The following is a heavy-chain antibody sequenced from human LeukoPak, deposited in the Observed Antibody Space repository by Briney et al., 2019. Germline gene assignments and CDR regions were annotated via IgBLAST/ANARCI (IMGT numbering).Heavy chain of an antibody. D-gene: IGHD5-18*01. J-gene: IGHJ4*02. CDR1: GGSISSYY. V-gene: IGHV4-59*12. Sequence: SETLSLTCTVSGGSISSYYWSWIRQPPGKGLEWIGYIYYSGSTNYNPSLKSRVTISVDTSKNQFSLKLSSVTAADTAVYYCAREGVDAAMIDSWGQGTLVTVS. CDR3: AREGVDAAMIDS. CDR2: IYYSGST.